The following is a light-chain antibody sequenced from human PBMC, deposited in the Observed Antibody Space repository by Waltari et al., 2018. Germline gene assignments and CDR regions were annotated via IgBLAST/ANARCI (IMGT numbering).Light chain of an antibody. CDR3: QQYDNWPRT. CDR1: QSVSGK. Sequence: EIVIAQSPVTLSVSPGERAILSCRASQSVSGKLAWYQQKPGQAPRLLIYGASSRATDVPGRFSGRGSGTEFTLTISSLQSEDFAIYYCQQYDNWPRTFGQGTKVETK. J-gene: IGKJ1*01. CDR2: GAS. V-gene: IGKV3-15*01.